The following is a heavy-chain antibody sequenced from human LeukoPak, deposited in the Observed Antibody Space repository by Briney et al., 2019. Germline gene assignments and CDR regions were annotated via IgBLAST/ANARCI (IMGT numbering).Heavy chain of an antibody. V-gene: IGHV4-34*01. CDR1: GGSFSGYY. D-gene: IGHD5-12*01. CDR2: INHSGST. CDR3: ARKSGYAGPFDI. Sequence: SETLPLTCAVYGGSFSGYYWSWIRQPPGKGLEWIGEINHSGSTNYNPSLKSRVTISVDTSKNQFSLKLSSVTAADTAVYYCARKSGYAGPFDIWGQGTMVTVSS. J-gene: IGHJ3*02.